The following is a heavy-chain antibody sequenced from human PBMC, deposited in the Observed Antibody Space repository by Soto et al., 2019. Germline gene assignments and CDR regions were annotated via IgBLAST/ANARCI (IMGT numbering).Heavy chain of an antibody. CDR3: AREGRRIPGATGIDY. V-gene: IGHV1-18*04. D-gene: IGHD2-2*01. J-gene: IGHJ4*02. CDR1: AYTFTSYG. CDR2: ISGYNGNT. Sequence: SVKVSCKASAYTFTSYGISWVRQAPGQGLEWLGWISGYNGNTNYAPKFQGRVTMTTDTSTSTAYMELRSLRSDDTAVYYCAREGRRIPGATGIDYWGQGTLVTVSS.